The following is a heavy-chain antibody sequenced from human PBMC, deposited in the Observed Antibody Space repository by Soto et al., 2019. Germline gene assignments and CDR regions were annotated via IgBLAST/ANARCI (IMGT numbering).Heavy chain of an antibody. CDR3: ARHWIAGSSIP. J-gene: IGHJ5*02. CDR1: GDSISSSSQY. CDR2: IHYSGTS. D-gene: IGHD2-21*01. V-gene: IGHV4-39*01. Sequence: SETLSLTXSVSGDSISSSSQYWGWIRQPPGKGLEWIGSIHYSGTSYYNPSLKSRVTIFVDTSKNQLSLKLSSVTAADTAVYYCARHWIAGSSIPWGQGTLVTVSS.